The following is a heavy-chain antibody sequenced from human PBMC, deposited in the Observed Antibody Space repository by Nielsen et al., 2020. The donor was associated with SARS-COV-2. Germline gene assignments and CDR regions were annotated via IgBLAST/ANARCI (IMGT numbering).Heavy chain of an antibody. CDR2: IYYSGST. CDR3: ARVSRNYDILTGYERRDPFDY. Sequence: WIRQPPGKGLEWTGYIYYSGSTNYNPSLKSRVTISVDTSKNQFSLKLSSVTAADTAVYYCARVSRNYDILTGYERRDPFDYWGQGTLVTVSS. J-gene: IGHJ4*02. V-gene: IGHV4-59*12. D-gene: IGHD3-9*01.